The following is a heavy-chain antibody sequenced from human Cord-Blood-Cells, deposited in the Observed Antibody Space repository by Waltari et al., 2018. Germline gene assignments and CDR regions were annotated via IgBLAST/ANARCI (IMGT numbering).Heavy chain of an antibody. Sequence: EVQLLESGGGLVQPGGSLRLSCAASGFTFSSYAMSWVRQAPGKGVEWVSAISGSGGRTYYADSVKGRFTSSRDNSKNTLYLQMNSLRAEDTAVYYCAKEIAARRGAFDIWGQGTMVTVSS. D-gene: IGHD6-6*01. CDR2: ISGSGGRT. V-gene: IGHV3-23*01. CDR3: AKEIAARRGAFDI. J-gene: IGHJ3*02. CDR1: GFTFSSYA.